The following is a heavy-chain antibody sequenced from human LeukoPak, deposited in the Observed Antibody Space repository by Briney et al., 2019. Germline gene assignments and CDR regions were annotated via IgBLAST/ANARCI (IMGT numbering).Heavy chain of an antibody. CDR1: GYTFTSYY. Sequence: ASVKVSCKASGYTFTSYYMHWVRQAPGQGLEWMGWMNPNSGNTGYAQKFQGRVTITRNTSISTAYMELSSLRSEDTAVYYCAREGVGATTPIDAFDIWGQGTMVTVSS. CDR2: MNPNSGNT. J-gene: IGHJ3*02. D-gene: IGHD1-26*01. CDR3: AREGVGATTPIDAFDI. V-gene: IGHV1-8*03.